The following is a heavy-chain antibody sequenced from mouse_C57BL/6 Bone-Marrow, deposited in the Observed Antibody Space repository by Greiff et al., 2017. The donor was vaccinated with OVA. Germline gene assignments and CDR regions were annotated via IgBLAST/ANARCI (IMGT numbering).Heavy chain of an antibody. J-gene: IGHJ4*01. CDR2: ISYDGSN. Sequence: DVQLQESGPGLVKPSQSLSLTCSVTGYSITSGYYWNWIRQFPGNKLEWMGYISYDGSNNYNPSLKNRISITRDTSKNQFFLKLNSVTTEDTATYYCAGVTRLYYYAMDYWGQGTSVTVSS. V-gene: IGHV3-6*01. D-gene: IGHD2-1*01. CDR3: AGVTRLYYYAMDY. CDR1: GYSITSGYY.